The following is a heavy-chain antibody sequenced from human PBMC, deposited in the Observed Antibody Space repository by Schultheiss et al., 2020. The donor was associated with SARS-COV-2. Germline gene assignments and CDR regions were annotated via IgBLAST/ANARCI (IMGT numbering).Heavy chain of an antibody. Sequence: GGSLRLSCAASGFTFSSYWMHWVRQAPGKGLVWVSRINSDGSSTSYADSVKGRFTISRDNAKNTLYLQMNSLRAEDTAVYYCTSIVGATTNTDYWGQGTLVTVSS. CDR2: INSDGSST. CDR3: TSIVGATTNTDY. CDR1: GFTFSSYW. J-gene: IGHJ4*02. V-gene: IGHV3-74*01. D-gene: IGHD1-26*01.